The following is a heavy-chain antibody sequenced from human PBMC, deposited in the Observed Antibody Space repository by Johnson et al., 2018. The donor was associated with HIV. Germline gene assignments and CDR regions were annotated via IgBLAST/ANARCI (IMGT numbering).Heavy chain of an antibody. CDR3: ARQGGANDAFDI. CDR1: GFTFSDYA. V-gene: IGHV3-13*01. D-gene: IGHD1-26*01. CDR2: IGTAGDT. J-gene: IGHJ3*02. Sequence: VQLVESGGGLVQPGGSLRLSCVVSGFTFSDYAVNWVRQATGKGLEWVSAIGTAGDTYYPGSVKGRFTISREHAKNSLYLQMHSLSAGDTAVYYCARQGGANDAFDIWGQGTMVTVSS.